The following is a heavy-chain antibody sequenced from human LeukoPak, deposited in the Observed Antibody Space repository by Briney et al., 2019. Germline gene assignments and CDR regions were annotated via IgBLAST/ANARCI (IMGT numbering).Heavy chain of an antibody. CDR2: ISRTT. J-gene: IGHJ3*01. V-gene: IGHV3-48*01. CDR3: ARDTDYAFDV. CDR1: GFTFSSYS. Sequence: LSGGSLRLSCAASGFTFSSYSMNWVRQAPGKGLEWVSYISRTTSYADSVKGRFTISRDNAKSSLYLQMNSLRAEDTAVYYCARDTDYAFDVWGQGTMVTVSS.